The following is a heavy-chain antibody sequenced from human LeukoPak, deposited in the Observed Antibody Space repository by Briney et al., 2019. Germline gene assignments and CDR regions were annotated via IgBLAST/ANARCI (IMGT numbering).Heavy chain of an antibody. CDR2: INWNGGST. CDR3: ARDLPYDSSGYYFSPDY. Sequence: GGSLRLSCAASGFTFDDYGMSWVRQAPGKGLEWVSGINWNGGSTGYADSVKGRFTISRDNAKNSLYLQMNSLRAEDTALYYCARDLPYDSSGYYFSPDYWGRGTLVTVSS. CDR1: GFTFDDYG. J-gene: IGHJ4*02. V-gene: IGHV3-20*04. D-gene: IGHD3-22*01.